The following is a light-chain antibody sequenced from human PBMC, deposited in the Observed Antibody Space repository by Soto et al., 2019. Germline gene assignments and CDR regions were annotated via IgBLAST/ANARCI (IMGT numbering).Light chain of an antibody. J-gene: IGLJ3*02. CDR1: SSDVGGYNY. Sequence: QSALTQPASVSGSPGQSITISCTGTSSDVGGYNYVSWYQQQAGKAPKLLIYEVNYRPSGVSNRFSGSKSGNTASLTISGLQAEDEADYYCTSFTFSSTWVFGGGTKLTVL. V-gene: IGLV2-14*01. CDR3: TSFTFSSTWV. CDR2: EVN.